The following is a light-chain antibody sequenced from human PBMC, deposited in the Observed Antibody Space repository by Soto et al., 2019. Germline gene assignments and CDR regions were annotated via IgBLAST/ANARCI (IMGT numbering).Light chain of an antibody. CDR3: AAWDDSLSGRV. CDR2: SNN. J-gene: IGLJ3*02. V-gene: IGLV1-47*02. Sequence: QSVLTQPPSASGTPGQRVTISCSGSSSNIGSNYVYWYQQLPGTAPKLLMYSNNQRPSGVPDRFSGSKSGTSASLAISGLRSEDEADYYCAAWDDSLSGRVLGGGTKLTVL. CDR1: SSNIGSNY.